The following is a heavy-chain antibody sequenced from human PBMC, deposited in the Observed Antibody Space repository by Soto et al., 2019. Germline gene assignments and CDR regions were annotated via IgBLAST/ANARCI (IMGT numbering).Heavy chain of an antibody. Sequence: QVSCQTSLYTFTSFCLCWVRQMPGKGLEWMGIIYPGDSDTKYNPSFQGQVTISADKSITTTYLQWSSLKASDTAIYSCAASIFQYGMDVWGQGITVSAS. CDR1: LYTFTSFC. J-gene: IGHJ6*02. CDR3: AASIFQYGMDV. V-gene: IGHV5-51*01. CDR2: IYPGDSDT.